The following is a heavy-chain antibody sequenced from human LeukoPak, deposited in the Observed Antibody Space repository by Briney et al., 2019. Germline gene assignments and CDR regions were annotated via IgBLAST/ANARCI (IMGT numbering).Heavy chain of an antibody. Sequence: GGSLRLSCAASGFTFSRYAMSWVRQSPGKGLEWVSSMGDSGDSTYYADSVKGRFTNSRDNAKDTLYLQMNSLRDDDTAVYYCAPSRQLLLHLDDWGQGTLVTVSS. CDR1: GFTFSRYA. CDR2: MGDSGDST. V-gene: IGHV3-23*01. J-gene: IGHJ4*02. D-gene: IGHD2-15*01. CDR3: APSRQLLLHLDD.